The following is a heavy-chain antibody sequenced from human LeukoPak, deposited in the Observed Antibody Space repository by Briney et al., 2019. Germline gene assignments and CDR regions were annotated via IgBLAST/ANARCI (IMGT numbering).Heavy chain of an antibody. Sequence: SVKVSCKASGGTFSSYAISWVRQAPGQGLEWMGEIIPIFGTANYAQKFQGRVTITTDESTSTAHMELSSLRSEDTAVYYCAMGARSQGDFDYWGQGTLVTVSS. D-gene: IGHD1-26*01. CDR1: GGTFSSYA. CDR2: IIPIFGTA. J-gene: IGHJ4*02. V-gene: IGHV1-69*05. CDR3: AMGARSQGDFDY.